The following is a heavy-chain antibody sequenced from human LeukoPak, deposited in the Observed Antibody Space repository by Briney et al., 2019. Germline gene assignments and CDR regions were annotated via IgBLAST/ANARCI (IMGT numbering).Heavy chain of an antibody. Sequence: ASVKVSCKASGYTFTGYYMHWVRQAPGQGLEWMGWINPNSGGTNYAQKFQGRVTMTRDTSISTAYMELSRLRSDDTAVYYCARSSCSGGSCYYDYWGQGTLVTVSS. D-gene: IGHD2-15*01. V-gene: IGHV1-2*02. CDR3: ARSSCSGGSCYYDY. CDR2: INPNSGGT. CDR1: GYTFTGYY. J-gene: IGHJ4*02.